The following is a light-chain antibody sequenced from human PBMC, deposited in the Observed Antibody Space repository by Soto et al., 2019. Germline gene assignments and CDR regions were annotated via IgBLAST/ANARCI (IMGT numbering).Light chain of an antibody. J-gene: IGLJ2*01. CDR3: AAWDDSLNGVV. Sequence: QPVLTQPPSASGTPGQRVTISCSGSSSNIGSNTVNWYQQLPGTAPKLLIYSNNQRPSGVPDRFSGSKSGTSASLAISVLQSEDEADYYCAAWDDSLNGVVFGGGTKVTVL. V-gene: IGLV1-44*01. CDR1: SSNIGSNT. CDR2: SNN.